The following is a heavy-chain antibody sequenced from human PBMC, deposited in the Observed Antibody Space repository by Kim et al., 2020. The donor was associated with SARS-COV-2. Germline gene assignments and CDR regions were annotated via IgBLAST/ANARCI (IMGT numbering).Heavy chain of an antibody. D-gene: IGHD2-8*01. CDR3: ARVLVFYYYGMDV. Sequence: YAYSVKGRFTISRDNSKNARYLQMKSLRAEDTAVYYCARVLVFYYYGMDVWGQGTTVTVSS. V-gene: IGHV3-33*01. J-gene: IGHJ6*02.